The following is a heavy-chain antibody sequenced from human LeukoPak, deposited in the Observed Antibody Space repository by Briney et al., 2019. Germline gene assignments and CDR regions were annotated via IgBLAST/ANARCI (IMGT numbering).Heavy chain of an antibody. CDR3: ARQRGGSGWYSFDY. CDR2: IGAYNGNT. D-gene: IGHD6-19*01. CDR1: GYTFTSYG. J-gene: IGHJ4*02. Sequence: GASVNVSCKASGYTFTSYGISWVRQAPGQGLEWMGWIGAYNGNTNYAQKLQGRVTMTTDTSTSTAYMELRSLRSDDTAVYYCARQRGGSGWYSFDYWGQGTLVTVSS. V-gene: IGHV1-18*01.